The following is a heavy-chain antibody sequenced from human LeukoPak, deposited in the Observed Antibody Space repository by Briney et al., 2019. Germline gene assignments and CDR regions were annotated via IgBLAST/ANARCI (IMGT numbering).Heavy chain of an antibody. CDR1: GFTFSSYA. D-gene: IGHD3-10*01. V-gene: IGHV3-23*01. Sequence: GGSLRLSCAASGFTFSSYAMSWVRQAPGKGLEWVSAISGSGGSTYYADSVKGRFTISRDNSKNTLYLQMNSLRAEDTAVYYCAKNPDVFYYGSGNLDYWGQGTLVTVSS. J-gene: IGHJ4*02. CDR2: ISGSGGST. CDR3: AKNPDVFYYGSGNLDY.